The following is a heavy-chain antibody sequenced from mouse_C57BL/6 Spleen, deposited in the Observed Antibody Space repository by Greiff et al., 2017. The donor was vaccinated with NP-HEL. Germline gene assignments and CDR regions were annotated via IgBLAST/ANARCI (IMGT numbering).Heavy chain of an antibody. V-gene: IGHV1-69*01. CDR1: GYTFTSYW. CDR2: IDPSDSYT. Sequence: QVQLQQPGAELVMPGASVKLSCKASGYTFTSYWMHWVKQRPGQGLEWIGEIDPSDSYTNYNQKFKGKSTLTVDKSSSTAYMQLSSLTSEDSAVYYCARRTTVVDPFAYWGQGTLVTVSA. D-gene: IGHD1-1*01. CDR3: ARRTTVVDPFAY. J-gene: IGHJ3*01.